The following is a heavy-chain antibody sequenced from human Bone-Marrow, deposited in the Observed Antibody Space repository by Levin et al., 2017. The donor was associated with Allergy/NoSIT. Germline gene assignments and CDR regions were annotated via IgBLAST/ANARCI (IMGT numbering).Heavy chain of an antibody. D-gene: IGHD2-2*01. CDR2: ISAYNGNT. CDR3: ARDNPNPYCSSTSCYVKPEGGVLGHNYYYYYYMDV. J-gene: IGHJ6*03. CDR1: GYTFTSYG. V-gene: IGHV1-18*01. Sequence: ASVKVSCKASGYTFTSYGISWVRQAPGQGLEWMGWISAYNGNTNYAQKLQGRVTMTTDTSTSTAYMELRSLRSDDTAVYYCARDNPNPYCSSTSCYVKPEGGVLGHNYYYYYYMDVWGKGTTVTVSS.